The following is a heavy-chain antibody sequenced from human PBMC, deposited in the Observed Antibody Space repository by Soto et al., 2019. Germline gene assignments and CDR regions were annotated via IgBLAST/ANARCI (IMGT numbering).Heavy chain of an antibody. V-gene: IGHV1-2*02. CDR2: INPNSGDT. Sequence: QVQVVQSGAEVKKPGASVKVSCKATGYTFIDYYVHWVRQAPGQGLEWMGWINPNSGDTKYAQKFQGRVTMTRDTSISTGYMELSRLRSDDTAFYYCAKDREHYDDSDFPRPLYNYYYGMDVWGQGTTVTVSS. D-gene: IGHD3-22*01. CDR3: AKDREHYDDSDFPRPLYNYYYGMDV. CDR1: GYTFIDYY. J-gene: IGHJ6*02.